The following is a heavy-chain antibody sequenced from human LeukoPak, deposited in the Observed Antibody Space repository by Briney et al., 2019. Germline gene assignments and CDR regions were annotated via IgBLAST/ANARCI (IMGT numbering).Heavy chain of an antibody. D-gene: IGHD3-16*01. J-gene: IGHJ5*02. CDR1: VYTLTELS. CDR3: ATGGGVMGYNWFDP. CDR2: FDPEDGET. Sequence: ASVKVSCKVSVYTLTELSMHWVRQAPGKGLEWMGGFDPEDGETIYAQKFQGRATMTEDTSTDTAYMELSSLRSEDTAVYYCATGGGVMGYNWFDPWGQGTLVTVSS. V-gene: IGHV1-24*01.